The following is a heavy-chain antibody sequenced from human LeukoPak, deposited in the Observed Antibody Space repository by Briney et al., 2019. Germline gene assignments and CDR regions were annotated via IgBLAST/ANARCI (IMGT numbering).Heavy chain of an antibody. J-gene: IGHJ4*02. CDR1: GYSFTNYW. CDR2: IYPGDSDT. CDR3: ARHRESYSGTRCYADY. D-gene: IGHD2-2*01. Sequence: GESLKISCKGSGYSFTNYWIGWVRQLPGKGLEWMGIIYPGDSDTIYSPSFQGRVTISADKSISTAYLQWSSLKASDTAMYYCARHRESYSGTRCYADYWGQGTLVTVSS. V-gene: IGHV5-51*01.